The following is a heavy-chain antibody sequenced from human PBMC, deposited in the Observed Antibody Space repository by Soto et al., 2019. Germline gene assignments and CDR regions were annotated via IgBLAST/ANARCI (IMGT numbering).Heavy chain of an antibody. CDR1: GFTFSNYG. J-gene: IGHJ4*02. CDR2: ITGTDGTT. CDR3: ARESEDLTSNFDY. Sequence: GGSLRLSCAASGFTFSNYGMSWVRQAPGKGLEWVSAITGTDGTTYYADSVKGRFTISRDNAKNSLYLEMNSLRAEDTAVYYCARESEDLTSNFDYWGQGTLVTVSS. V-gene: IGHV3-21*06.